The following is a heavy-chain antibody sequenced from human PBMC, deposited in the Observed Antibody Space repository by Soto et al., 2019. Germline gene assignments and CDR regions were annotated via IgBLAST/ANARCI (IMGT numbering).Heavy chain of an antibody. D-gene: IGHD6-13*01. CDR1: GGSISSYY. J-gene: IGHJ6*02. Sequence: SETLSLSCTVSGGSISSYYWSWIRQPAGKGLEWIGRIYTGGSTNYNPSLKSRVTMSVDTSKNQFSLKLSSVTAADTAVYYCARASWFTKYYYYGMDVWGQGTTIT. V-gene: IGHV4-4*07. CDR3: ARASWFTKYYYYGMDV. CDR2: IYTGGST.